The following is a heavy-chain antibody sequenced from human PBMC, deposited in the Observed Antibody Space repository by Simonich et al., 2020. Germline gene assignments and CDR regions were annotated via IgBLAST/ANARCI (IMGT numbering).Heavy chain of an antibody. CDR1: GFTFSSYS. CDR3: ARWIAVAGTGAYGMDV. Sequence: EVQLVESGGGLVKPGGSLRLSCAASGFTFSSYSMNWVRQAPGKGLVWVSSISSSSSTIYYADSVKDRFTIARDNAKNSQYLQMNSLRAEDTAGYYCARWIAVAGTGAYGMDVWGQGTTVTVSS. D-gene: IGHD6-19*01. V-gene: IGHV3-21*01. J-gene: IGHJ6*02. CDR2: ISSSSSTI.